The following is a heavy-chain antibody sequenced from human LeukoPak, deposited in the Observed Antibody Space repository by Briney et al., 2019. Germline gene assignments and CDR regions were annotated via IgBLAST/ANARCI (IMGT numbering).Heavy chain of an antibody. J-gene: IGHJ4*02. CDR2: ISSSSSTI. V-gene: IGHV3-48*04. CDR3: ARAIVGATIDY. Sequence: GGSLRLSCAASGFTFSSYSMNWVRQAPGKGLEWVSYISSSSSTIYYADSVKGRFTISRDNAKNSLYLQMNSLRAEDTAVYYCARAIVGATIDYWGQGTLVTVSS. D-gene: IGHD1-26*01. CDR1: GFTFSSYS.